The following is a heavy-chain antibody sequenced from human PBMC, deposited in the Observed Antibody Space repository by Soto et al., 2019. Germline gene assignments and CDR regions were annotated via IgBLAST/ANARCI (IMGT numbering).Heavy chain of an antibody. CDR2: IIPILGIA. V-gene: IGHV1-69*04. D-gene: IGHD3-3*01. CDR3: ARDCDFWSGCNPNDDAYYFDY. J-gene: IGHJ4*02. CDR1: GGTFSSYT. Sequence: SVKVSCKASGGTFSSYTISWVRQAPGQGLEWMGRIIPILGIANYAQKFQGRVTITADKSTSTAYMELSSLRSEDTAVYYCARDCDFWSGCNPNDDAYYFDYWGQGTLVTVSS.